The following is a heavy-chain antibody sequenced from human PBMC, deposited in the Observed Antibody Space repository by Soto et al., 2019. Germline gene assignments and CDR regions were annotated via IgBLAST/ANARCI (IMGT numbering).Heavy chain of an antibody. J-gene: IGHJ4*02. Sequence: PGGSLRLSCAASGFNFSSYAMHWVRQAPGKGLEWVAVISYDGGKKYYADSVKGRFTIPRDNSQNTLYVEMTSLSAEDTAVYYCAREGQPAAGTTPHNWGQGTLVTVSS. CDR1: GFNFSSYA. CDR3: AREGQPAAGTTPHN. V-gene: IGHV3-30*04. D-gene: IGHD6-13*01. CDR2: ISYDGGKK.